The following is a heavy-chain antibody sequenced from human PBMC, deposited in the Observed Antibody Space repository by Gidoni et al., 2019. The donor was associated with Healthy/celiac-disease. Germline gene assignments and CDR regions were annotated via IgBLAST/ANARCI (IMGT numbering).Heavy chain of an antibody. D-gene: IGHD2-15*01. V-gene: IGHV4-34*01. CDR1: GGSFSGYY. CDR3: ARVGVVVVAAPYGMDV. J-gene: IGHJ6*02. CDR2: INHSGST. Sequence: QVQLQQWGAGLLKPSETLSLTCAVYGGSFSGYYWSWIRQPPGKGLEWIGEINHSGSTNYNPSLKSRVTISVDTSKNQFSLKLSSVTAADTAVYYCARVGVVVVAAPYGMDVWGQGTTVTVSS.